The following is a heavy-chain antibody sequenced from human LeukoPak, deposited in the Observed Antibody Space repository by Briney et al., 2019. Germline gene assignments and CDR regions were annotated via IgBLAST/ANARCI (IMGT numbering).Heavy chain of an antibody. D-gene: IGHD2-8*02. CDR2: IFPSGGEI. CDR1: GFTFSTFA. CDR3: ATYRHVLLPFES. V-gene: IGHV3-23*01. Sequence: GGSLRLSCAASGFTFSTFAMIWVRQPPGKGRGWVSSIFPSGGEIHYADSVRGRFTISRDNSKSTLSLQMNSLRAEDTAIYYCATYRHVLLPFESWGQGTPVTVSS. J-gene: IGHJ4*02.